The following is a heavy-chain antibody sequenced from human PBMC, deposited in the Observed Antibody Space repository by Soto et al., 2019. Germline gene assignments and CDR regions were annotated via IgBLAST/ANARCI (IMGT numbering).Heavy chain of an antibody. D-gene: IGHD3-16*01. V-gene: IGHV3-30*18. J-gene: IGHJ6*02. Sequence: QVQLVESGGGVVQPGRSLRLSCAASGFTFSSYGMHWVRQAPGKGLEWVAVISYDGSNKYYADSVKGRFTISRDNSKNTLYLQMNSLRADDTAVYYCAKEKASYVGYYYYGMDVWGQGTTVTVSS. CDR2: ISYDGSNK. CDR1: GFTFSSYG. CDR3: AKEKASYVGYYYYGMDV.